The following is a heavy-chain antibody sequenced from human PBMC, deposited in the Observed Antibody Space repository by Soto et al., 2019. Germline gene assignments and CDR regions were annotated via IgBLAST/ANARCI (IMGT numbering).Heavy chain of an antibody. CDR2: ISAYNGNT. CDR3: ARRIVGATHDAFDI. Sequence: GASVKVSCKASGYTFTSYGISWVRQAPGQGLEWMGWISAYNGNTNYAQKLQGRVTMTTDTPTSTAYMELRSLRSDDTAVYYCARRIVGATHDAFDIWGQGTMVTVSS. V-gene: IGHV1-18*01. D-gene: IGHD1-26*01. J-gene: IGHJ3*02. CDR1: GYTFTSYG.